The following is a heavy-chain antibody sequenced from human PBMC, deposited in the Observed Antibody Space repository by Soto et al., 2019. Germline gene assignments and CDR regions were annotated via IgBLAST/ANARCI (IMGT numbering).Heavy chain of an antibody. CDR3: ARDEGEGWLQSADGMDV. D-gene: IGHD5-12*01. CDR1: GFTFSSYA. V-gene: IGHV3-30-3*01. CDR2: ISYDGSNK. J-gene: IGHJ6*02. Sequence: PGGSLRLSCAASGFTFSSYAMHWVRQAPGKGLEWVAVISYDGSNKYYADSVKGRFTISRDNSKNTLYLQMNSLRAEDTAVYYCARDEGEGWLQSADGMDVWGQGTTVTVSS.